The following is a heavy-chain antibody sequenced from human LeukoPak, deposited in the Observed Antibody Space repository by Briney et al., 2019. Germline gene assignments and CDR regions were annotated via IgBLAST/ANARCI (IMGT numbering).Heavy chain of an antibody. Sequence: RGSLRLSCAASGFTFSAYPFHWVRQAPGKGLEWVAPISTDAYYKYNAHSVRGRSAISRDNYMNSLYLQINGLRAEDTAVYYCARSVNPGGCDFDLWARG. CDR1: GFTFSAYP. CDR2: ISTDAYYK. D-gene: IGHD4-23*01. CDR3: ARSVNPGGCDFDL. J-gene: IGHJ2*01. V-gene: IGHV3-30*09.